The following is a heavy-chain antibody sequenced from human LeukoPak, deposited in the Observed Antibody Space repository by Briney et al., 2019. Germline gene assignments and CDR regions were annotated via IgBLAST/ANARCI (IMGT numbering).Heavy chain of an antibody. D-gene: IGHD2-8*01. V-gene: IGHV1-18*01. CDR2: ISAYNGNT. J-gene: IGHJ4*02. Sequence: ASVKVSCKASGYTFTSYGISWVRQAPGQGLEWMGWISAYNGNTNYAQKLQGRVTMTRDMSTSTVYMELSGLRSEDTAVYYCARDNDFDYWGQGTLVTVSS. CDR3: ARDNDFDY. CDR1: GYTFTSYG.